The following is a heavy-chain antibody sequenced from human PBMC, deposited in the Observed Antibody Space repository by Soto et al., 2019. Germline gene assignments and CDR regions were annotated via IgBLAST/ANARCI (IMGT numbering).Heavy chain of an antibody. J-gene: IGHJ5*02. D-gene: IGHD6-19*01. CDR2: ISGSGDRK. CDR3: AKEGGYSSGWRDP. V-gene: IGHV3-23*01. Sequence: EVQLLESGGGLVQPGGSLRLACAASGFTFSSYAMSWVRQAPGKGLEWVSTISGSGDRKYYADSVKGRFTISRDKSENTLPLRMNSLRAEGAAVYYCAKEGGYSSGWRDPWGQGTLVTVSS. CDR1: GFTFSSYA.